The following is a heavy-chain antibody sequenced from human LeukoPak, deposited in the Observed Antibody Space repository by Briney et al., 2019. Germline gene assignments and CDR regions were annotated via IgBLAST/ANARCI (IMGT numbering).Heavy chain of an antibody. CDR1: GGSFSGYY. CDR2: INHSGST. CDR3: ARLAYGFGY. J-gene: IGHJ4*02. Sequence: SETLSLTCAVYGGSFSGYYWSWIRQPPWKGLEWIGEINHSGSTNYNPSLKSRVTISVDTSKNQFSLKLSSVTAADTAVYYCARLAYGFGYWGQGTLVTVSS. V-gene: IGHV4-34*01. D-gene: IGHD4-17*01.